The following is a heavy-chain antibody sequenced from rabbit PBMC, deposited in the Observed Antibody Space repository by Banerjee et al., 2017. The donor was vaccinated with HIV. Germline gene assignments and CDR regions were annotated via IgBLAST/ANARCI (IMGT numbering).Heavy chain of an antibody. D-gene: IGHD6-1*01. J-gene: IGHJ3*01. V-gene: IGHV1S40*01. Sequence: QSLVESGGGLVKPGASLTLTCKASGFSFSSGYDMCWVRQAPGKGLEWIACIYTGSGSTYYASWAKGRFTISKTSSTTVTLQMTSLTAADTATYFCARGGGVGYGLDLWGQGTLVTVS. CDR1: GFSFSSGYD. CDR2: IYTGSGST. CDR3: ARGGGVGYGLDL.